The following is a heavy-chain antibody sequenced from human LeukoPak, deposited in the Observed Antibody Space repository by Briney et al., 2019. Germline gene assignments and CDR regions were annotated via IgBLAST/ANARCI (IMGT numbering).Heavy chain of an antibody. CDR3: ARGKGYDFWSGHQNWFDP. CDR2: INHSGST. Sequence: SETLSLTCAVYGGSFSGYYWSWIRQPPGKGLEWIGEINHSGSTNYNPSLKSRVTISVDTSKNQFSLKLSSVTAADTAVYYCARGKGYDFWSGHQNWFDPWGQGTLVTVSS. V-gene: IGHV4-34*01. D-gene: IGHD3-3*01. CDR1: GGSFSGYY. J-gene: IGHJ5*02.